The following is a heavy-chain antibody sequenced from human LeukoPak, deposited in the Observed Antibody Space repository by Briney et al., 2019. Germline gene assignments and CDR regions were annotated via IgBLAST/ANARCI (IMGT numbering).Heavy chain of an antibody. V-gene: IGHV3-23*01. D-gene: IGHD6-13*01. CDR2: ISGSGGST. CDR3: AAEHDGFDI. CDR1: GFTFSSYA. J-gene: IGHJ3*02. Sequence: GGSLRLSCAASGFTFSSYAMTWVRQAPGKGLEWVSAISGSGGSTSYADSVKGRFSISRDNAKSTLYLQMNSLRADDTAVYYCAAEHDGFDIWGQGTMVAVSS.